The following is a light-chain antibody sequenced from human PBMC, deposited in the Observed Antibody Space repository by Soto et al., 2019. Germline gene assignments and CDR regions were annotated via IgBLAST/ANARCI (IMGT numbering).Light chain of an antibody. Sequence: DIQMTQSPSSLSASVGDRVTITCRARQSISSFLNWYQQKPGEAPKLLIYAANSLHSGVPSRFSGSGSATDFTRTISRLQPEDFATFYCQQTYTTPLTVGQGPTVEI. CDR1: QSISSF. V-gene: IGKV1-39*01. J-gene: IGKJ1*01. CDR3: QQTYTTPLT. CDR2: AAN.